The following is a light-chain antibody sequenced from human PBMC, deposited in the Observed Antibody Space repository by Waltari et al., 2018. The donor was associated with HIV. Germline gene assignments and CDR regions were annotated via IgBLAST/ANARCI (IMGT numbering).Light chain of an antibody. V-gene: IGLV3-25*03. Sequence: SYELTQPPSVSVSPGQPARITCSGDALPQQYAYWYQQKPGQAPVLVIYKDSERPSGIPERFSGSSSGTTVTLTISGVQAEDEADYYCQSADSSYTYPGVVFGGGTKLTVL. CDR1: ALPQQY. CDR2: KDS. CDR3: QSADSSYTYPGVV. J-gene: IGLJ2*01.